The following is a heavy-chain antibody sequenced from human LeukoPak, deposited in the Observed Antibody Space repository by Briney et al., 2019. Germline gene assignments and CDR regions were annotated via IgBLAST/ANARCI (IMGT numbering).Heavy chain of an antibody. CDR2: INSSSSYI. J-gene: IGHJ4*02. V-gene: IGHV3-21*01. D-gene: IGHD3-3*01. Sequence: GGSLRLSCAASGFTFSSYSMNWVRQAPGKGLEWVSSINSSSSYIYYADSVKGRFTISRDNAKNSLYLQMNSLRAEDTAVYYCARDAHYDFWSGYYSTWPLGYWGQGTLVTVSS. CDR3: ARDAHYDFWSGYYSTWPLGY. CDR1: GFTFSSYS.